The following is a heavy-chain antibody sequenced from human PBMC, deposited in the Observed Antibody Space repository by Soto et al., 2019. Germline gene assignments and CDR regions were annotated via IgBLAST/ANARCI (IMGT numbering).Heavy chain of an antibody. D-gene: IGHD3-16*02. CDR2: IYYSGST. J-gene: IGHJ4*02. CDR3: ARAYYDYVWGSYRNFDY. Sequence: SETLSLTCTVSGVSISSSSDYWSWIRQPPGKGLEWIGSIYYSGSTYYNPSLKSRVTISVDTSKNQFSLKLSSVTAADTAVYYCARAYYDYVWGSYRNFDYWGQGTLVTVSS. V-gene: IGHV4-39*01. CDR1: GVSISSSSDY.